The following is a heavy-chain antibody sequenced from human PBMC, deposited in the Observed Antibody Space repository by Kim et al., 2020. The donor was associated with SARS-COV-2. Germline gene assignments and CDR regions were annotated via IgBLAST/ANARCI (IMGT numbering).Heavy chain of an antibody. Sequence: SVKVSCKASGGTFSSYAISWVRQAPGQGLEWMGRIIPILGIANYAQKFQGRVTITADKSTSTAYMELSSLRSEDTAVYYCARVFVGSSPYYYGMDVWGQGTTVTVSS. V-gene: IGHV1-69*04. J-gene: IGHJ6*02. D-gene: IGHD6-13*01. CDR3: ARVFVGSSPYYYGMDV. CDR2: IIPILGIA. CDR1: GGTFSSYA.